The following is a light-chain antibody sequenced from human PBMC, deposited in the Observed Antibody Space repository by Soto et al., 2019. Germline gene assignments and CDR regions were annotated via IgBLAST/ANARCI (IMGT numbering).Light chain of an antibody. CDR1: QSLLHSNGYNY. CDR2: LGS. CDR3: MQALQAPIT. Sequence: DIVMTQSPLSLPVTPREPASISCRSSQSLLHSNGYNYLDWYLQKPGQSPQLLIYLGSNRASGVPDRFSGSGSGTDFTLSISTVEAGDVGVYYCMQALQAPITFGQGTRLEIK. V-gene: IGKV2-28*01. J-gene: IGKJ5*01.